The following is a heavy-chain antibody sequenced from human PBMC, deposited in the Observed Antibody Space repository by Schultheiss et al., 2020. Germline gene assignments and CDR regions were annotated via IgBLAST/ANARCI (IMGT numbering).Heavy chain of an antibody. D-gene: IGHD6-13*01. Sequence: GGSLRLSCTASGFTFSSYAMTWVRLAPGKGPEWISTISNTGLDTYNADSVKGRFTISRDNSKNTLYLQMNSLRAEDTAVYYCATPIAAAVDDAFDIWGQGTMVTVSS. V-gene: IGHV3-23*01. J-gene: IGHJ3*02. CDR3: ATPIAAAVDDAFDI. CDR2: ISNTGLDT. CDR1: GFTFSSYA.